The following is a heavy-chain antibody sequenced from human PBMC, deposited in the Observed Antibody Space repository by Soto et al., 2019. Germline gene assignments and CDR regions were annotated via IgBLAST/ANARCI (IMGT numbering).Heavy chain of an antibody. Sequence: QVQLQESGPGLVKPSETLSLTCTVSGGSISSYFWSWIRQPPGKGLEWIGYISYSGSTNYNPSLESRVTISLDTSKNHFSLKLASVTAADPAVYYCARGGGGVFDLWGRGTLVTVSS. J-gene: IGHJ2*01. D-gene: IGHD1-26*01. CDR1: GGSISSYF. CDR3: ARGGGGVFDL. V-gene: IGHV4-59*01. CDR2: ISYSGST.